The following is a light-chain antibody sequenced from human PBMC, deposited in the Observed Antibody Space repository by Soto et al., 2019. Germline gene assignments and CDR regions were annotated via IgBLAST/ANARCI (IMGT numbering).Light chain of an antibody. J-gene: IGLJ2*01. V-gene: IGLV2-14*03. CDR3: SSYSGSSTLVV. CDR1: SSDVGGYNF. Sequence: QSALTQPASVSGSPGQSIAISCTGTSSDVGGYNFVSWYQQHPGKAPKLMIYDVNIRPSGVSNRFPGSKSGSTASLTISGLKAEDEADYYCSSYSGSSTLVVFGGGTKLTVL. CDR2: DVN.